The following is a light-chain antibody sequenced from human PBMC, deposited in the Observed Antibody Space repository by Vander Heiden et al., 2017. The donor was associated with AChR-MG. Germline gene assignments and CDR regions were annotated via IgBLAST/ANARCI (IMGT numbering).Light chain of an antibody. Sequence: QSVLTPPPTVSGAPGQRVAISCTGSSSNIGAGYDVHCYQQRPGTAPKLLIYGNSNRPSGVPDRFSGSKSGTSASLAITGLQAEDEADYYCQSYDSSLSGVVFGGGTKLTVL. CDR3: QSYDSSLSGVV. CDR2: GNS. CDR1: SSNIGAGYD. J-gene: IGLJ2*01. V-gene: IGLV1-40*01.